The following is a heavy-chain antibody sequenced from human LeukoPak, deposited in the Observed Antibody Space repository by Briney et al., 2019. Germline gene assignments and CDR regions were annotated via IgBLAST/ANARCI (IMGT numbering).Heavy chain of an antibody. CDR3: AGDRWDYGDEKGFDY. J-gene: IGHJ4*01. D-gene: IGHD4-17*01. V-gene: IGHV4-39*02. CDR2: IYYSGST. CDR1: GGSISSSSYY. Sequence: SETLSLTCTVSGGSISSSSYYWGWIRQPPGKGLEWIGSIYYSGSTYYNPSLKSRGAISVDTSKNQFSLKLSSVTAGDTAVYYCAGDRWDYGDEKGFDYWGQGTLVTVSS.